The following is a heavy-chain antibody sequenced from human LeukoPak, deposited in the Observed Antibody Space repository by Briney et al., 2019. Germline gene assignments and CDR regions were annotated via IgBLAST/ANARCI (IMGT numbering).Heavy chain of an antibody. Sequence: ASVRVSCKASGYTFTGYDINWGRQATGQGLEWMGRMNPKTGDNSYAQKFQGRVNMTRNPSIDTAYMELSGLRSDDTAVYYCIRGSLSGSSRDYWGQGTLLTVSS. V-gene: IGHV1-8*01. CDR1: GYTFTGYD. J-gene: IGHJ4*02. CDR3: IRGSLSGSSRDY. D-gene: IGHD1-26*01. CDR2: MNPKTGDN.